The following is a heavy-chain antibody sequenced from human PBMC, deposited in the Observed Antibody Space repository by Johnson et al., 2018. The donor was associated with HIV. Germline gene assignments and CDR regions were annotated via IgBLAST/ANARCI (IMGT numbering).Heavy chain of an antibody. CDR2: ISGIGGST. Sequence: VQLVESGGDLVQPGGSLGLSCAASGFTFRSYAMSWVRQAPGKGLEWVSAISGIGGSTYYADSVKGRFTISRDNSKNTLYLQMNSLRAEDKAVYYCAKDSSTTSGYSSSWYVSGAFDIWGQGTMVTVSS. V-gene: IGHV3-23*04. CDR1: GFTFRSYA. J-gene: IGHJ3*02. D-gene: IGHD6-13*01. CDR3: AKDSSTTSGYSSSWYVSGAFDI.